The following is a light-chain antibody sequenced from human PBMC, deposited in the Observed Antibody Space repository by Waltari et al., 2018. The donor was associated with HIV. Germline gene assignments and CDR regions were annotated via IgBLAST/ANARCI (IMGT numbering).Light chain of an antibody. CDR3: RQYNSDFYT. CDR1: QNVDSW. V-gene: IGKV1-5*03. CDR2: KAS. J-gene: IGKJ4*01. Sequence: IQMTQSPPLLSASVGDRVTITCPASQNVDSWLASYQQKPGRAPKLLIYKASTLEYGVPARFTGSGSETNFIHTINSLHPDDFATYYCRQYNSDFYTFGRGTRV.